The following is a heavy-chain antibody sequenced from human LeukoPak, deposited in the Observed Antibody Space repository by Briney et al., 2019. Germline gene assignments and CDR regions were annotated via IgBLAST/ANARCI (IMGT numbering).Heavy chain of an antibody. D-gene: IGHD3-10*01. V-gene: IGHV5-51*01. CDR3: ARLKYGSGSYTYYYYGMDV. J-gene: IGHJ6*04. Sequence: GESLKISCKGSGYSFTSYWIGWVRHMPGKGLEWMGIIYPGDSDTRYSPSFQGQVTISADKSISTAYLQWSSLKASDTAMYYCARLKYGSGSYTYYYYGMDVWGKGTTVTVSS. CDR1: GYSFTSYW. CDR2: IYPGDSDT.